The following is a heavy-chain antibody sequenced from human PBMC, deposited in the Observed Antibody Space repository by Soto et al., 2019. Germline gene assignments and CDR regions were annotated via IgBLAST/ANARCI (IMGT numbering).Heavy chain of an antibody. Sequence: EVRLLESGGGLVQPGGSLRLSCVVSGFTFPNHGVTWVRQVPGKGLEWVCGSSGGSGTTHYADRVRGRFTISRDDPRQTVYLQMNSLGADDTAVYYCVRWNGFGDFWGQGTLVTVSS. V-gene: IGHV3-23*01. J-gene: IGHJ4*02. D-gene: IGHD1-1*01. CDR3: VRWNGFGDF. CDR2: SSGGSGTT. CDR1: GFTFPNHG.